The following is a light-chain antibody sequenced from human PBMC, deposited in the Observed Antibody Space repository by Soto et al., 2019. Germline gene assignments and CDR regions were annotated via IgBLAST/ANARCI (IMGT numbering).Light chain of an antibody. CDR2: AAS. V-gene: IGKV3-11*01. J-gene: IGKJ5*01. Sequence: EVVLTQSPAILSVSPGERATLSCRASQSVRNNLAWYQQKPGLAPRLLISAASTRAAAIPARFSGSGSGTDFTLTVSSLEPEDFALYYCQQRSNRITFGQGTQREIK. CDR1: QSVRNN. CDR3: QQRSNRIT.